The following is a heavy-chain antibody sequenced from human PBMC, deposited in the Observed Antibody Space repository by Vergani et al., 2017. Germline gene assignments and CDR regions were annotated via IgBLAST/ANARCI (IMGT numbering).Heavy chain of an antibody. J-gene: IGHJ4*02. V-gene: IGHV4-39*01. Sequence: QMQLQESGPGLVKPSETLSLSCTVSGDSISTSSYAWGWIRQPPGKTLEWIGTVFYGGRTSYNPSLKSRVTLSLDTSKKQISLHLTSVTAADTAVYYCARPYYYDSSGYYWAYWGQGTLVTVSS. D-gene: IGHD3-22*01. CDR3: ARPYYYDSSGYYWAY. CDR2: VFYGGRT. CDR1: GDSISTSSYA.